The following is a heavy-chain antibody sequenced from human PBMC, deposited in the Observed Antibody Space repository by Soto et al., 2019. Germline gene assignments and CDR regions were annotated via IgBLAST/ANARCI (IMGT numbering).Heavy chain of an antibody. CDR2: ISAYDGKT. CDR1: GYTFNTYG. D-gene: IGHD1-26*01. V-gene: IGHV1-18*01. CDR3: AREVSGVHSGSYHHPFDY. Sequence: ALVKVSCKTSGYTFNTYGINWVRQAPGQGLELMGWISAYDGKTTYAEKFQGRVTLTTDTSTSTAYMELRSLRSDDTAMYYCAREVSGVHSGSYHHPFDYWGQGTLVTVSS. J-gene: IGHJ4*02.